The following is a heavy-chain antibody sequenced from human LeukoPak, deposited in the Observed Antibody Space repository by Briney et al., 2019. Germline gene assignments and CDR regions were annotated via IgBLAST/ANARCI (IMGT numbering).Heavy chain of an antibody. Sequence: SETLSLTCTVSGGSISSYYWSWIRQPPGKGLEWIGYIYYSGSTNYNPSLKSRVTISVDTSKNQFSLKLSSVTAADTAVYYCARHSSSLGYFDYWGQGTLVTVSP. CDR3: ARHSSSLGYFDY. D-gene: IGHD6-13*01. J-gene: IGHJ4*02. V-gene: IGHV4-59*08. CDR2: IYYSGST. CDR1: GGSISSYY.